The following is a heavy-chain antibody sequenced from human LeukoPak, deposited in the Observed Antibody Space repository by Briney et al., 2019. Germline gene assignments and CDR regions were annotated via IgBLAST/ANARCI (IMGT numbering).Heavy chain of an antibody. D-gene: IGHD2-21*02. Sequence: PGGSLRLSCAASGFTFSSYSMNWVRQAPGKGLEWVSSISSSSSYIYYADSVKGRFTIPRDNAKNSLYLQMNSLRAEDTAVYYCARDGGLVTAIGLFDYWGQGTLVTVSS. V-gene: IGHV3-21*01. CDR1: GFTFSSYS. CDR3: ARDGGLVTAIGLFDY. J-gene: IGHJ4*02. CDR2: ISSSSSYI.